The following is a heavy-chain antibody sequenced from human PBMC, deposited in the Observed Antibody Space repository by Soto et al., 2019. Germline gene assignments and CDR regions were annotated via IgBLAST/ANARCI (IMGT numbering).Heavy chain of an antibody. D-gene: IGHD6-13*01. J-gene: IGHJ4*02. V-gene: IGHV3-30-3*01. CDR3: ARAAAGSFDY. CDR1: GFTFSSYT. Sequence: QVQLVESGGGVVQPGRSLRLSCAASGFTFSSYTMHWVRQAPGKGLEWVAVISYDGSNKYYADSVKGRFTISRDNSKNTLYLQMNSLRAEDTAVYYCARAAAGSFDYWGQGTLVTVSS. CDR2: ISYDGSNK.